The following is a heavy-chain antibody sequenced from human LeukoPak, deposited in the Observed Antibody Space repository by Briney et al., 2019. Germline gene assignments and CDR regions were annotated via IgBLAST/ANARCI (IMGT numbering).Heavy chain of an antibody. CDR2: IYYIGST. D-gene: IGHD2-21*01. Sequence: SETLSLTCTVSGGSISSSSYYWGWIRQPPGKGLEWIGSIYYIGSTYYNPSLKSRVTISVDTSKNQFSLKLSSVTAADTAVYYCARHAIVVVIAISPDAFDIWGQGTMVTVSS. V-gene: IGHV4-39*01. J-gene: IGHJ3*02. CDR1: GGSISSSSYY. CDR3: ARHAIVVVIAISPDAFDI.